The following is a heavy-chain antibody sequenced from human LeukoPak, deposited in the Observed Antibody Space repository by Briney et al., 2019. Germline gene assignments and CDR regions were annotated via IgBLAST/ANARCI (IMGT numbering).Heavy chain of an antibody. CDR2: IWYDGSNK. Sequence: PGGSLRLSCAASGFTFSSYGMHWVRQAPGKGLEWVAVIWYDGSNKYYADSVKGRFTISRDNSKNTLYLQMNSLRAEDTAVYYCARDPLWYSSSWYSLGQSDGMDVWGQGTTVTVSS. J-gene: IGHJ6*02. V-gene: IGHV3-33*01. D-gene: IGHD6-13*01. CDR1: GFTFSSYG. CDR3: ARDPLWYSSSWYSLGQSDGMDV.